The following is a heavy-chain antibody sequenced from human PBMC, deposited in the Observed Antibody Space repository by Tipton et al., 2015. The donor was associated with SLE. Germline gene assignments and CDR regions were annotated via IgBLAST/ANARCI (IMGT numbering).Heavy chain of an antibody. Sequence: TLSLTSTVSGGSISSGSYYWSWIRQPAGKGLEWIGRIYTSGSTNYNPSLKSRVTISVDTSKNQFSLKLSSVTAADTAVYYCARDRGYWGQGTLVTVSS. V-gene: IGHV4-61*02. J-gene: IGHJ4*02. CDR3: ARDRGY. CDR2: IYTSGST. CDR1: GGSISSGSYY.